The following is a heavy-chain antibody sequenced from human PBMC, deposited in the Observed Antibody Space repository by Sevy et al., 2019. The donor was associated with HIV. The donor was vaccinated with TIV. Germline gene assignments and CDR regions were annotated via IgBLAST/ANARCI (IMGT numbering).Heavy chain of an antibody. CDR2: ITTSGRYT. V-gene: IGHV3-23*01. CDR3: AKGYCSGGSCPRDYYYYGMDA. CDR1: GFTFRTYA. D-gene: IGHD2-15*01. J-gene: IGHJ6*02. Sequence: GESLKISCAASGFTFRTYAMNWVRQAPGKGPEWVSSITTSGRYTYSADSVEGRFTISRDNSQNTVYLQMNSLRVDDTAVYYCAKGYCSGGSCPRDYYYYGMDAWGQGTTVTVSS.